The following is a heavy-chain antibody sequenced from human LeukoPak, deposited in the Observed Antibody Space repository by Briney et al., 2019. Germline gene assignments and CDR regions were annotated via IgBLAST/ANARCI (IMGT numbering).Heavy chain of an antibody. Sequence: GGSLRLSCAVSGVTFSSCRMNWVRQAPGKGLEWVSYITSGSDTRYYADSVKGRFTISRDNAKNSLFLQMNSLRDEDTAVYYCATTPVVAAVQLDYWGQGTLVTVSS. CDR2: ITSGSDTR. D-gene: IGHD2-15*01. CDR1: GVTFSSCR. V-gene: IGHV3-48*02. CDR3: ATTPVVAAVQLDY. J-gene: IGHJ4*02.